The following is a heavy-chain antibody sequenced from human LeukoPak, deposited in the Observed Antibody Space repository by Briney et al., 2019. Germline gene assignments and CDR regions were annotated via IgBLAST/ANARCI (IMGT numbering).Heavy chain of an antibody. Sequence: GGSLRPSCAASGFTFSSYAMHWVRQAPGKGLEWVAVISYDGSNKYYADSVKGRFTISRDNSKNTLYLQMNSLRAEDTAVYYCAREYYDILTDAFDIWGQGTMVTVSS. CDR1: GFTFSSYA. CDR2: ISYDGSNK. J-gene: IGHJ3*02. CDR3: AREYYDILTDAFDI. V-gene: IGHV3-30*14. D-gene: IGHD3-9*01.